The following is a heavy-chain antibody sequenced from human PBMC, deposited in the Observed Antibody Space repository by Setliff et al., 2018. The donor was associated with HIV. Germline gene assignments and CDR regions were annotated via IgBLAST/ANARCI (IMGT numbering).Heavy chain of an antibody. D-gene: IGHD1-26*01. V-gene: IGHV3-23*01. CDR3: ARDRYSGSSTDY. CDR2: ISGSGYST. Sequence: PGGSLRLSCAASGFTFSNAWMSWVRQAPGKGLELVSVISGSGYSTFYADSLKGRFTISRDNSKNTLYLQMNSLRAEDTAVYYCARDRYSGSSTDYWGQGTLVTVSS. CDR1: GFTFSNAW. J-gene: IGHJ4*02.